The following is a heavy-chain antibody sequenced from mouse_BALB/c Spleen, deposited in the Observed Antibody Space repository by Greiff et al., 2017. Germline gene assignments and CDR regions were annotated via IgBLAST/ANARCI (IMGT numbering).Heavy chain of an antibody. V-gene: IGHV1-7*01. D-gene: IGHD1-2*01. CDR3: ARVITTAIAY. CDR1: GYTFTSYW. J-gene: IGHJ3*01. CDR2: INPSTGYT. Sequence: QVQLQQSGAELAKPGASVKMSCKASGYTFTSYWMHWVKQRPGQGLEWIGYINPSTGYTEYNQKFKDKATLTADKSSSTAYMQLSSLTSEDSAVYYCARVITTAIAYWGQGTLVTVSA.